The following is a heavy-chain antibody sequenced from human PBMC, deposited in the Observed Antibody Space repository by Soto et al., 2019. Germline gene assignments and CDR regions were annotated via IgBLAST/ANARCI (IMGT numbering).Heavy chain of an antibody. Sequence: VASVKVSCKASGGTFSSYAISWVRQAPGQGLEWMGGIIPIFGTANYAQKFQGRVTITADESTSTAYMELSSLRSEDTAVYYCASIPEKYYDILTGFNYWGQGTLVTVSS. CDR1: GGTFSSYA. CDR3: ASIPEKYYDILTGFNY. CDR2: IIPIFGTA. J-gene: IGHJ4*02. V-gene: IGHV1-69*13. D-gene: IGHD3-9*01.